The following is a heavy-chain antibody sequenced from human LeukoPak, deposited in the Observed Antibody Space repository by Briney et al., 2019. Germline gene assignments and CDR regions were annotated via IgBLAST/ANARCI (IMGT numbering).Heavy chain of an antibody. CDR2: INAGNGNT. J-gene: IGHJ6*04. CDR3: ARTTRGGGIRYPAYGMDV. Sequence: ASVKVSCKASGYTFTSYGMHWVRQAPGQRLEWMGWINAGNGNTKYSQKFQGRVTITRDTSASTAYMELSSLRSEDTAVYYCARTTRGGGIRYPAYGMDVWGKGTTDTVSS. D-gene: IGHD2-15*01. CDR1: GYTFTSYG. V-gene: IGHV1-3*01.